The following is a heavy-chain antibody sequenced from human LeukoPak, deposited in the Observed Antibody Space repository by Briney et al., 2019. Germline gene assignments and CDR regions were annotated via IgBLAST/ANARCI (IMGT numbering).Heavy chain of an antibody. Sequence: GGSLRLSCAASGFSFSISAKSWARLAPGKGLEWVAAISGSGGTGNAYYAESVRGRFSIFRDNSENMVYLEMNGLRPEDTAIYYCSKSIRFDPWGQGTLVTVSS. CDR3: SKSIRFDP. J-gene: IGHJ5*02. V-gene: IGHV3-23*01. CDR2: ISGSGGTGNA. D-gene: IGHD3-3*01. CDR1: GFSFSISA.